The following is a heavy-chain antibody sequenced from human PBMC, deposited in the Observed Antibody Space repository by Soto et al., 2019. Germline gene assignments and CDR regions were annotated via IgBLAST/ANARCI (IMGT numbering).Heavy chain of an antibody. CDR1: GFTFSSYA. J-gene: IGHJ5*02. CDR2: ISGSGGST. Sequence: EVQLLESGGGLVQPGGSLRLSCAASGFTFSSYAMSWVRQAPGKGLEWVSAISGSGGSTYYADSVKGRFTISRDNSKNTLYLQMNSLRAEDTAVYYCVKSKSMVRGVTNWFDPWGQGTLVTVSS. D-gene: IGHD3-10*01. V-gene: IGHV3-23*01. CDR3: VKSKSMVRGVTNWFDP.